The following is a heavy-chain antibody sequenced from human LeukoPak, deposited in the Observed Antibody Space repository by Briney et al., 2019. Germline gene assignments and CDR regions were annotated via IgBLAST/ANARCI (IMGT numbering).Heavy chain of an antibody. CDR1: GYTFTSYD. Sequence: ASVKVSCKASGYTFTSYDIIWVRQAPGQGLEWMGWISPYNGNTNSAQKLQGRVTMTTDTSTSTAYMELRSLRSDDTAIYYCARDRVRRSTTGGAFDMWGQGTMVTVSS. CDR3: ARDRVRRSTTGGAFDM. CDR2: ISPYNGNT. V-gene: IGHV1-18*01. D-gene: IGHD2/OR15-2a*01. J-gene: IGHJ3*02.